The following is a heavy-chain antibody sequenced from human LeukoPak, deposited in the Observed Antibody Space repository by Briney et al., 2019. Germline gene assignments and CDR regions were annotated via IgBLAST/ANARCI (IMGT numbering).Heavy chain of an antibody. J-gene: IGHJ3*02. CDR2: IYYNGNT. Sequence: SETLSLTCTVSGGSISSSYWSWIRQPPRKGLEWIGYIYYNGNTKYHPSLESRVAISLDTSKNQFSLKLSSVTAADTAVYYCARVSVTVTTSTDAFDIWGQGTMVTVSS. CDR1: GGSISSSY. CDR3: ARVSVTVTTSTDAFDI. D-gene: IGHD4-11*01. V-gene: IGHV4-59*01.